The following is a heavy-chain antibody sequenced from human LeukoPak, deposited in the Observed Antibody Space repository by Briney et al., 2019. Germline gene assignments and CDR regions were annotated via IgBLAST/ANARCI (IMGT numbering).Heavy chain of an antibody. J-gene: IGHJ4*02. CDR2: ISYDGSNK. CDR3: ARDWNYYGSGSYYNLHFDY. V-gene: IGHV3-30*04. CDR1: GFTFSSYA. D-gene: IGHD3-10*01. Sequence: PGRSLRLSCAASGFTFSSYAMHWVRQAPGKGLEWVAVISYDGSNKYYADSVKGRFTISRDNSKNTLYLQMNSLRAEDTAVYYCARDWNYYGSGSYYNLHFDYWGQGTLVAVSS.